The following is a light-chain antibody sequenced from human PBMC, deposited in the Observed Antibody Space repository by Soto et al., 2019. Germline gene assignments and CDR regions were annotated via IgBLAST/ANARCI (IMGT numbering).Light chain of an antibody. J-gene: IGKJ1*01. CDR1: QSISNS. CDR3: QQSYNTPRT. Sequence: DIQMTQSPPSLSASVGDRVTITCRASQSISNSLNWYRQKPGKAPKLLIFDASNLESGVPSRFSGSGSGTDFTLTISSLQPDEFATYYCQQSYNTPRTFGQGTKVEI. CDR2: DAS. V-gene: IGKV1-39*01.